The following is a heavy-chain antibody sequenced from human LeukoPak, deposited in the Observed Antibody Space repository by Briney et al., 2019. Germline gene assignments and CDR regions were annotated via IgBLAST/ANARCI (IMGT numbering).Heavy chain of an antibody. D-gene: IGHD3-10*01. CDR3: ARGYYGSGKGAFDY. Sequence: SETLSLTCTVSGGSISSYYWSWIRQPAGKGLEWIGRIYTSGSTNYNPSLKSRVTMSVDTSKNQFSLKLSSVTAADTAVYYCARGYYGSGKGAFDYWGQGTLVTVSS. CDR1: GGSISSYY. J-gene: IGHJ4*02. V-gene: IGHV4-4*07. CDR2: IYTSGST.